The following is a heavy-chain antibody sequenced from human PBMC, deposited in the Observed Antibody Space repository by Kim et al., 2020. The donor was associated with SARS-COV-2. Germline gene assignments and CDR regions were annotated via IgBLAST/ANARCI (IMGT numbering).Heavy chain of an antibody. V-gene: IGHV3-23*01. CDR3: VKDLGSWRFDP. Sequence: GGSLRLSCIVSGFTFNNYAMSWVRQAPGKGLEWVSAITRSSDITNYADSVKGRFTISRDNSKNTVYLEMNSLRDEDTVVYYCVKDLGSWRFDPWGQGTLV. D-gene: IGHD6-13*01. J-gene: IGHJ5*02. CDR2: ITRSSDIT. CDR1: GFTFNNYA.